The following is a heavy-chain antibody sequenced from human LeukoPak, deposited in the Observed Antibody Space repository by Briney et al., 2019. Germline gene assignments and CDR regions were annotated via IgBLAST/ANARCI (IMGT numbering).Heavy chain of an antibody. Sequence: PSETLSLTCAVYGGSFSGYYWSWIRQPPGKGLEWIGEINHSGSTNDNPSLKSRVTISVDTSKNQFSLKLSSVTAADTAVYYCAGGSYYEDYWGQGTLVTVSS. J-gene: IGHJ4*02. CDR3: AGGSYYEDY. CDR1: GGSFSGYY. V-gene: IGHV4-34*01. CDR2: INHSGST. D-gene: IGHD1-26*01.